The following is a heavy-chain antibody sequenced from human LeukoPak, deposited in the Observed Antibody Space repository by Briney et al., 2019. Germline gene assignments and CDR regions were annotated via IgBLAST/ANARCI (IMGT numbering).Heavy chain of an antibody. CDR1: GFTFSSYA. CDR3: AKHPIPMVRGAVDL. CDR2: ISGSGGST. J-gene: IGHJ5*02. V-gene: IGHV3-23*01. D-gene: IGHD3-10*01. Sequence: GGSLRLSCAASGFTFSSYAMSWVRQAPGKGLEWVSAISGSGGSTYYADSVKGRFTISRDNSKNTLYLQMNSLRAEDTAVYYCAKHPIPMVRGAVDLWGQGTLVTVSS.